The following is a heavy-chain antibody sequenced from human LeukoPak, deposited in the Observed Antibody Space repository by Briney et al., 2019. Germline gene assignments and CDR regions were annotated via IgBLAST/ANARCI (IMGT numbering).Heavy chain of an antibody. J-gene: IGHJ4*02. CDR2: IYHSGST. V-gene: IGHV4-59*01. D-gene: IGHD4-17*01. Sequence: SSETLSLTCTVSGGSISSYYWSWIRQPPGKGLEWIGYIYHSGSTNYNPSLKSRVTISVDTSKNQFSLKLSSVTAADTAVYYCARGEDGDLFDYWGQGTLVTVSS. CDR1: GGSISSYY. CDR3: ARGEDGDLFDY.